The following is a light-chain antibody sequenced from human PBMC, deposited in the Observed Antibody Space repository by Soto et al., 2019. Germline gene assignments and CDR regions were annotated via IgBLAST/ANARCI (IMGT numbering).Light chain of an antibody. CDR2: EVN. CDR1: SSDVGGYDY. Sequence: QSALTQPASVSGSPGQSITISCTGTSSDVGGYDYVSWYQQHPGKAPKLLIYEVNRRPSGVSDRFSGSKSGNTASLTISGLQAEDEAHYYCKSYTSRSDRVFGGGTKLTVL. CDR3: KSYTSRSDRV. J-gene: IGLJ2*01. V-gene: IGLV2-14*01.